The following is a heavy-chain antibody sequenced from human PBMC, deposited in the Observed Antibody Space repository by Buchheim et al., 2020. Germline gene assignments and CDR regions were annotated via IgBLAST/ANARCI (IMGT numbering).Heavy chain of an antibody. Sequence: EVQLLESGGGLVQPGGSLRLSCAASGFTFSTYVMSWVRQAPGQGLESVSSISGSGASTYYADSVRGRFTISRDNSKNTLYLQMNSLRAEDTAVYYCARVRSGSYYNVMAWYYFDYWGQGTL. CDR2: ISGSGAST. D-gene: IGHD3-10*01. CDR1: GFTFSTYV. V-gene: IGHV3-23*01. CDR3: ARVRSGSYYNVMAWYYFDY. J-gene: IGHJ4*02.